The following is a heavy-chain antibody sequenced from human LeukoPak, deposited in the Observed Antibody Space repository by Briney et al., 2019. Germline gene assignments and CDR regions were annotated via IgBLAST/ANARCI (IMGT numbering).Heavy chain of an antibody. CDR2: ISYDGSNK. V-gene: IGHV3-30*04. J-gene: IGHJ4*02. Sequence: GGSLRLSCAASGFSFSSHAMHWVRQAPGKGLEWVAVISYDGSNKYYADSVKGRFTISRDNSKNTLYLQMNSLRAEDTAVYYCARDVDYWGQGTLVTVSS. CDR3: ARDVDY. CDR1: GFSFSSHA.